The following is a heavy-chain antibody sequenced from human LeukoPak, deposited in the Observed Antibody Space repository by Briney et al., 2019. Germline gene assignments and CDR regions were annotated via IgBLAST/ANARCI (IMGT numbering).Heavy chain of an antibody. D-gene: IGHD5-18*01. CDR3: ARSTTPVRGYRPRFDY. V-gene: IGHV1-69*13. Sequence: SVKVPCKASGGTFSSYAISWVRQAPGQGLEWMGGIIPIFGTANYAQKFQGRVTITADESTSTAYMELSSLRSEDTAVYYCARSTTPVRGYRPRFDYWGQGTLVTVSS. CDR2: IIPIFGTA. J-gene: IGHJ4*02. CDR1: GGTFSSYA.